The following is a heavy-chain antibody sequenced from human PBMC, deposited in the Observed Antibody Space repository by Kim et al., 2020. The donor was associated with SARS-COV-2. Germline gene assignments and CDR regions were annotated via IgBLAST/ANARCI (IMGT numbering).Heavy chain of an antibody. D-gene: IGHD3-16*01. V-gene: IGHV3-15*01. CDR1: GFTFTDAW. Sequence: GRSLRLSCAASGFTFTDAWMTWVRQAPGKGLEWVGQIKNKNEGETTGYAGPVKGRFTISRDDSKNTLYLQMNNLKTEDTALYYCTTDWGSGSKWIRAFD. J-gene: IGHJ5*02. CDR2: IKNKNEGETT. CDR3: TTDWGSGSKWIRAFD.